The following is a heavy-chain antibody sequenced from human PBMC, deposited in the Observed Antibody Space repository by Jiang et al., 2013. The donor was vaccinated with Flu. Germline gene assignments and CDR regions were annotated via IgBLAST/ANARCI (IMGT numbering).Heavy chain of an antibody. V-gene: IGHV4-59*08. D-gene: IGHD2-2*01. J-gene: IGHJ6*02. Sequence: GLVKPSESLSLTCSGSGGSISSYYWSWIRQPPGKGLEWIGYIYSGGSTNYNPSLKSRVTISIDTSKNQFSLKLRSVTAADTAVYYCARHGVVVIPAATRGHYGMDVWGQGTTVTVSS. CDR3: ARHGVVVIPAATRGHYGMDV. CDR2: IYSGGST. CDR1: GGSISSYY.